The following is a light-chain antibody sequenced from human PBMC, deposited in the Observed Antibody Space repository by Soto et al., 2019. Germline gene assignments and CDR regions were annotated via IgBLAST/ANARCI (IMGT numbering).Light chain of an antibody. CDR1: QTVSPY. V-gene: IGKV3-15*01. CDR3: QQRSNWLT. Sequence: EVVLTQSPGTLSLSPGGRASLFCRASQTVSPYLAWYQQKPGQAPRLLIYGASTRATGIPARFSGSGSGTEFTLTISSLQSEDFAVYYCQQRSNWLTFGGGTKVDIK. CDR2: GAS. J-gene: IGKJ4*01.